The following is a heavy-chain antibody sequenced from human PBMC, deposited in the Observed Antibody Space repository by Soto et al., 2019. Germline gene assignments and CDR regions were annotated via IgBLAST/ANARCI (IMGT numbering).Heavy chain of an antibody. Sequence: GASVKVSCKASGYTFTSYATHWVRQAPGQRLEWMGWINAGNGNTKYSQKFQGRVTITRDTSASTAYMELSSLRSEDTAVYYCARASDIVVVVAALDYWGQGTLVTVPS. CDR1: GYTFTSYA. J-gene: IGHJ4*02. V-gene: IGHV1-3*01. D-gene: IGHD2-15*01. CDR2: INAGNGNT. CDR3: ARASDIVVVVAALDY.